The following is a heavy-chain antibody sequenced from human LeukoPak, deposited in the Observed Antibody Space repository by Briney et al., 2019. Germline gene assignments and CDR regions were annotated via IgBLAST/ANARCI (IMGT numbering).Heavy chain of an antibody. CDR3: ARGTYYYDSSGYYRDY. V-gene: IGHV1-46*01. Sequence: ASVKVSCKASGYTFTSYYMHLVRQAPGQGLEWMGIINPSGGSTGYAQKFQGRVTMTRDTSTSTVYMELSSLRSEDTAVYYCARGTYYYDSSGYYRDYWGQGTLVTVSS. J-gene: IGHJ4*02. CDR2: INPSGGST. CDR1: GYTFTSYY. D-gene: IGHD3-22*01.